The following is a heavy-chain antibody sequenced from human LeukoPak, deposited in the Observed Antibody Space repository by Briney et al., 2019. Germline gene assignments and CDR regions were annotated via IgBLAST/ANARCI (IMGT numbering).Heavy chain of an antibody. J-gene: IGHJ6*02. CDR1: GYTFTGYY. D-gene: IGHD2-2*01. CDR2: INTNRGVT. Sequence: GASLKDSCKAPGYTFTGYYMQWVRQDLGQGLGWMGWINTNRGVTNYAQKFQGRVTMTRDTSISTAYMELSRLRSDDTAVYFCARDHCVSSGCYEDYYYGMDVWGRGTTVTVSS. V-gene: IGHV1-2*02. CDR3: ARDHCVSSGCYEDYYYGMDV.